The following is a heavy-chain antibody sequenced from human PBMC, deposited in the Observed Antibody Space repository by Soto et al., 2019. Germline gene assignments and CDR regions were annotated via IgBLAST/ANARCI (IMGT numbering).Heavy chain of an antibody. J-gene: IGHJ6*02. CDR3: ARDLKGLLVAATRDYYYGMDV. CDR1: GYTFTSYY. V-gene: IGHV1-46*01. Sequence: QVQLVQSGAEVKKPGASVKVSCKASGYTFTSYYMHWVRQAPGQGLEWMGIINPSGGSTSYAQTFQGRVTMTRDTSTSTVYMELSSPRSEDTAVYYCARDLKGLLVAATRDYYYGMDVWGQGTTVTVSS. D-gene: IGHD2-15*01. CDR2: INPSGGST.